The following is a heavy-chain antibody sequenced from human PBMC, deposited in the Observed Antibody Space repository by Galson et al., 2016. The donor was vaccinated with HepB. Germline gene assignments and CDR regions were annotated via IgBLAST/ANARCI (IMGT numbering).Heavy chain of an antibody. CDR1: GFSYSDYS. D-gene: IGHD3-10*01. CDR3: VRDRHGYTYYGTLGIGYFDL. J-gene: IGHJ2*01. Sequence: SLRLSCAGSGFSYSDYSINWVRQAPGKGLEWVSYLSSTSTLIYYADSVQGRFAVSRDNAKNSLYLQMHILRAEDTAVYYCVRDRHGYTYYGTLGIGYFDLWGRGTLVTVSS. V-gene: IGHV3-48*01. CDR2: LSSTSTLI.